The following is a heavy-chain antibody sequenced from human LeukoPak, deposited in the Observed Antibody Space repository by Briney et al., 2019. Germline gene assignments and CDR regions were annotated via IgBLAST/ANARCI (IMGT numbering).Heavy chain of an antibody. J-gene: IGHJ5*01. V-gene: IGHV4-59*01. D-gene: IGHD4-17*01. Sequence: SETLSLTCTVSGAFIGSYFWSWIRQPPGKGLEWIGYIYYGGGTNYNPSFESRITISVDTSKNRISLNLTSVTASDTAIYYCARERGDYDSDNWFDSWGQGTLVTVSS. CDR3: ARERGDYDSDNWFDS. CDR2: IYYGGGT. CDR1: GAFIGSYF.